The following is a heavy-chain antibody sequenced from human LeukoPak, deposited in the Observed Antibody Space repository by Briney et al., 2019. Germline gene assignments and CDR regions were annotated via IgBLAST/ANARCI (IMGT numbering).Heavy chain of an antibody. CDR1: GFTFSSYA. CDR3: AKLKWLVIPPIDY. D-gene: IGHD6-19*01. V-gene: IGHV3-23*01. CDR2: ISGSGGST. J-gene: IGHJ4*02. Sequence: GGSLRLSCAASGFTFSSYAMSWVRQAPGKGLEWVSAISGSGGSTYYADSVKGGFAISRDNAKNTLYLQMNSHRAEDTAVYYCAKLKWLVIPPIDYWGQGTLVTVSS.